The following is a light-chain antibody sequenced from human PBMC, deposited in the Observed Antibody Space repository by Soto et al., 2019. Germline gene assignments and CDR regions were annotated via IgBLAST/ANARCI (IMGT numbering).Light chain of an antibody. CDR2: EVN. CDR1: SSNIGRNY. CDR3: SSYAGSSNV. Sequence: QSLLTQPPSASGTPGQRVTISCSGSSSNIGRNYVYWYQQLPGTAPKLMIYEVNKRPSGVPDRFSGSKSGNTASLTVSGLQAEDEADYYCSSYAGSSNVFGTGTKLTVL. V-gene: IGLV1-47*01. J-gene: IGLJ1*01.